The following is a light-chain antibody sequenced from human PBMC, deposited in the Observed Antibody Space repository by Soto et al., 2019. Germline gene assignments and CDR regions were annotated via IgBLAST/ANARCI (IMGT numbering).Light chain of an antibody. CDR2: DAS. CDR1: QSVNSL. CDR3: QQRIQWPLT. Sequence: EIVLTQSPATLSLSPGARATLSCRASQSVNSLLAWYQQRPGQAPRLLLYDASSGATDIRVRSSGSVSGSDFTLTSSSLELSDFAVYYCQQRIQWPLTFGGGTKVEI. J-gene: IGKJ4*02. V-gene: IGKV3-11*01.